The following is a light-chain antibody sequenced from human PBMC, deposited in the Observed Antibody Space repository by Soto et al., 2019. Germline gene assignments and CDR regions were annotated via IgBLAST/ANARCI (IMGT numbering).Light chain of an antibody. CDR3: QQYGSSGT. Sequence: EIVMTQSPATLSVAPGERATLSCRASQSVSNNYLAWYQQKPGQAPRLLIYGASNRATGIPHRFSGSGSGTDFTLTISRLEPEDFAVYYCQQYGSSGTFGQGTKVDIK. J-gene: IGKJ1*01. V-gene: IGKV3-20*01. CDR2: GAS. CDR1: QSVSNNY.